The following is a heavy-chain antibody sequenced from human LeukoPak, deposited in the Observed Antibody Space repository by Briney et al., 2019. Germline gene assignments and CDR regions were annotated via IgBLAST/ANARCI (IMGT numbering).Heavy chain of an antibody. D-gene: IGHD3-10*01. CDR3: ARDTYYYGSGSYYFDH. J-gene: IGHJ4*02. Sequence: PSETLSLTCTVSGVSISSYYWSWMRQPAGKGLEWIGRIHTSGSTNYNPSLKSRVTMSVDTSKNQFSLKLSSVTAADTAVYFCARDTYYYGSGSYYFDHWGQGTLVTVSS. CDR2: IHTSGST. CDR1: GVSISSYY. V-gene: IGHV4-4*07.